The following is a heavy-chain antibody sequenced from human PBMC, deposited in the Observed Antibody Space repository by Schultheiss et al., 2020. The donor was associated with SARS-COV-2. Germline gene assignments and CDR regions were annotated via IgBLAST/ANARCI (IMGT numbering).Heavy chain of an antibody. D-gene: IGHD5-24*01. J-gene: IGHJ4*02. CDR1: GGTFSNYA. Sequence: SVKVSCKASGGTFSNYAINWVRQAPGQGLAWMGGIIPLFGTANYAQNFQGRLTITADESTSTAYMELSSLTSEDTAVYYCARASDRLLPTIEDADWGQGTLVTVSS. CDR2: IIPLFGTA. CDR3: ARASDRLLPTIEDAD. V-gene: IGHV1-69*13.